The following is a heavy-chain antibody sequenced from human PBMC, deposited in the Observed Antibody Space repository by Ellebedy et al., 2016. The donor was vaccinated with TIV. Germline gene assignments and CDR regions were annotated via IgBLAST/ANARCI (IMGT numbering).Heavy chain of an antibody. CDR1: GGSFSGYY. CDR2: INHSGST. Sequence: MPSETLSLTCAVYGGSFSGYYWSWIRQPPGKGLEWIGEINHSGSTNYNPSLKSRVTVSVDTSKHQFSLKLSSVTAADTAVYYCARGLGSPSPFDYWGQGTLVTVSS. D-gene: IGHD3-16*01. CDR3: ARGLGSPSPFDY. V-gene: IGHV4-34*01. J-gene: IGHJ4*02.